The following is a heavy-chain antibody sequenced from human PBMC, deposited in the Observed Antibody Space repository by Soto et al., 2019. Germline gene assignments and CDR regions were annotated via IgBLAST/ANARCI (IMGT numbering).Heavy chain of an antibody. CDR1: GFTFSSYA. Sequence: EVQLVESGGGVIQPGGSLRLSCAASGFTFSSYAMNWVRQAPGKGLEWVSAITGSGGSTDYADSVKGRFTISRDNSKNTLYLQMNSLRAEDTAVYCCARTPYDYFYYYGLDVWGQGTTVTVSS. V-gene: IGHV3-23*04. CDR3: ARTPYDYFYYYGLDV. J-gene: IGHJ6*02. CDR2: ITGSGGST.